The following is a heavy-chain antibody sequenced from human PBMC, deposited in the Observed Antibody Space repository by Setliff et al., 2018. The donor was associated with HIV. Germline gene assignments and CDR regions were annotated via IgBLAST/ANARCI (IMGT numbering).Heavy chain of an antibody. CDR1: GYSFINYG. CDR2: TT. Sequence: GASVKVSCKASGYSFINYGINWVRQAPGTTAYVERFQGRVSMTSDTSTSTVYMEMSNLRSEDTAIYYCAKEYHTEATGRRLANYFDYWGQGTLVTVSS. J-gene: IGHJ4*02. V-gene: IGHV1-18*01. CDR3: AKEYHTEATGRRLANYFDY. D-gene: IGHD6-13*01.